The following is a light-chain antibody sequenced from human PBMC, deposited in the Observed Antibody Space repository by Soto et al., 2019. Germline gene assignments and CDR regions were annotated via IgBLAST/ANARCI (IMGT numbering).Light chain of an antibody. Sequence: QSVLTQPPSASGTPGQRVTISCSGSSSNIGSNPVQWYQQVPGTAPKLLIHNNNQRPSGVPARFSGSKSGTSPSLAISGLQSEDEADYYCAAWDDSLNGVLFGGGTKLAVL. V-gene: IGLV1-44*01. J-gene: IGLJ2*01. CDR2: NNN. CDR3: AAWDDSLNGVL. CDR1: SSNIGSNP.